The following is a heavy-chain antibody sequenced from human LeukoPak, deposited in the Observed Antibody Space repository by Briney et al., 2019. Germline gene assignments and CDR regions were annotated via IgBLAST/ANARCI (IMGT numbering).Heavy chain of an antibody. J-gene: IGHJ5*02. Sequence: SETLSLTCAVYGGSFSGYYWSWIRQPPGKGLEWIGEINHNGSTNYNPSLKSRVTISVDTSKDQFSLKLSSVTAADTAVYYCARRSRSRITIFGVVTDNWFDPWGQGTLVTVSS. D-gene: IGHD3-3*01. V-gene: IGHV4-34*01. CDR3: ARRSRSRITIFGVVTDNWFDP. CDR1: GGSFSGYY. CDR2: INHNGST.